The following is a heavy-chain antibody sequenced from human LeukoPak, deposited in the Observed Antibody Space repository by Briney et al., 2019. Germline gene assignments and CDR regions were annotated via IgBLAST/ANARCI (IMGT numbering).Heavy chain of an antibody. CDR2: ISSSSSYI. CDR1: GFTFSSYS. D-gene: IGHD5-18*01. Sequence: GGSLRLSCAASGFTFSSYSMNWVRQAPGKGLEWVSSISSSSSYIYYADSVKGRFTISRDNAKNSLYLQMNSLRAKDTAVYYCARSWIRANLDYWGQGTLVTVSS. CDR3: ARSWIRANLDY. J-gene: IGHJ4*02. V-gene: IGHV3-21*01.